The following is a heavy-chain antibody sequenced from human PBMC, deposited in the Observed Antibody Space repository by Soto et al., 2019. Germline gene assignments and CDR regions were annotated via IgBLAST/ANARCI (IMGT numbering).Heavy chain of an antibody. CDR3: ARGDCSGGSCYWYYYYGMDV. Sequence: QVQLQESGPGLVKPSQTLSLTCTVSGGSISSGDYYWSWIRQPPGKGLEWIGYIYYSGSTYYNPSLKSRVTISVDTSKNQFSLKLSSVTAADTAVYYCARGDCSGGSCYWYYYYGMDVWGQGTTVTVSS. D-gene: IGHD2-15*01. CDR2: IYYSGST. V-gene: IGHV4-30-4*01. J-gene: IGHJ6*02. CDR1: GGSISSGDYY.